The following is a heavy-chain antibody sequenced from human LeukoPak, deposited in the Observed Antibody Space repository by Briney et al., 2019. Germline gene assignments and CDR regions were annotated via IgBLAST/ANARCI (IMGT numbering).Heavy chain of an antibody. CDR3: TTDPAVGYYFDY. CDR2: IKRKTDGGTT. D-gene: IGHD1-26*01. V-gene: IGHV3-15*01. J-gene: IGHJ4*02. CDR1: GFSFSNAW. Sequence: GGSLRLSCAASGFSFSNAWMSWVRQDPGKGLEWVGGIKRKTDGGTTDYAAFVKGSFIISRDYSKSTLFLQVNSLKTDDTAVYYCTTDPAVGYYFDYWGQGTLVTVSS.